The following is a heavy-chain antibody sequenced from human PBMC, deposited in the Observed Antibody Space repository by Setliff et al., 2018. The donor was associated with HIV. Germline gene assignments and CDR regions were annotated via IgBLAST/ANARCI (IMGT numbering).Heavy chain of an antibody. CDR3: ARDATRGGDMDV. Sequence: GGSLRLSCAASGFSFSSYWMSWVRQAPGKGLEWVANIKQDGSEKYYVDSVRGRFTISRDNAKNSLYLQMNSPRAEDTAVYYCARDATRGGDMDVWAKGTTVTVSS. V-gene: IGHV3-7*01. D-gene: IGHD2-15*01. CDR1: GFSFSSYW. J-gene: IGHJ6*03. CDR2: IKQDGSEK.